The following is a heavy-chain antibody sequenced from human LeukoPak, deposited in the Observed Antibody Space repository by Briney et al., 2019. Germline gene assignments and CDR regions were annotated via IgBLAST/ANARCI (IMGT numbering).Heavy chain of an antibody. V-gene: IGHV3-30*18. Sequence: PGGSLRLSCAASGFTFRSSGMHWVRQAPGKGLEWVAGISSDGSDQYYGDSVKGRFTISRDNPKGTLYLQMNSLRAEDTAVYYCAKYGSGNYILFYGMDVWGQGTTVTVSS. D-gene: IGHD4-23*01. CDR1: GFTFRSSG. J-gene: IGHJ6*02. CDR3: AKYGSGNYILFYGMDV. CDR2: ISSDGSDQ.